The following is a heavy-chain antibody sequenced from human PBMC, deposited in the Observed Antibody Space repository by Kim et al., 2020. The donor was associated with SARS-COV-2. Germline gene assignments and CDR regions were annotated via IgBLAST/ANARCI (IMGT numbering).Heavy chain of an antibody. Sequence: GGSLRLSCAASGFTFSSYSMNWVRQAPGKGLEWVSSISSSSSYMYYADSVKGRFTISRDNAKNSLYLQMNSLRAEDTAVYYCARVFCSEWEQCPWGQGTLVTVSS. CDR3: ARVFCSEWEQCP. V-gene: IGHV3-21*01. CDR2: ISSSSSYM. D-gene: IGHD1-26*01. J-gene: IGHJ5*02. CDR1: GFTFSSYS.